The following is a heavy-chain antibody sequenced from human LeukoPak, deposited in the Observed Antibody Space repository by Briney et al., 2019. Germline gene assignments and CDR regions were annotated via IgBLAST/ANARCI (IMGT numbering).Heavy chain of an antibody. CDR1: GYTFTGYY. CDR3: ARGGFRPYSSGRPNDY. CDR2: INPNSGGT. D-gene: IGHD6-25*01. J-gene: IGHJ4*02. Sequence: ASVKVSCKASGYTFTGYYMHWVRQAPGQGLEWMGWINPNSGGTNYAQKFQGRVTMTRDTSISTAYMELSRLRSDDTAVYYCARGGFRPYSSGRPNDYWGQGTLVTVSS. V-gene: IGHV1-2*02.